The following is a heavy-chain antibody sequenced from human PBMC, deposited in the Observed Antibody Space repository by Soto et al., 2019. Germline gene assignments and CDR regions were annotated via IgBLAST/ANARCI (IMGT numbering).Heavy chain of an antibody. CDR2: IYDSGNT. J-gene: IGHJ4*02. CDR3: ARGQGAAAGHSTFDS. CDR1: GGSISGTTYS. Sequence: QLQLQESGSGLVKPSQTLSLTCAVSGGSISGTTYSWSWIRQPPGKGLEWIGYIYDSGNTYYNPSLKSQFSISLDRSKHQFSLKLSSVTAADTAVYYCARGQGAAAGHSTFDSWGQGALVTVSS. V-gene: IGHV4-30-2*01. D-gene: IGHD6-13*01.